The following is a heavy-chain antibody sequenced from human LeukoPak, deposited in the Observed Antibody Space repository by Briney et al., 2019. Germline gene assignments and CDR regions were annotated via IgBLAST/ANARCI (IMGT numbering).Heavy chain of an antibody. CDR2: IYTSGST. CDR3: ARAGGVKTAALDLDY. D-gene: IGHD6-25*01. CDR1: GGSISSGSYY. J-gene: IGHJ4*02. V-gene: IGHV4-61*02. Sequence: SQTLSLTCTVSGGSISSGSYYWSWIRQPAGKGLEWIGRIYTSGSTNYNPSLKSRVTISVDRSKNQFSLKLSSVTAADTAVYYCARAGGVKTAALDLDYWGQGTLVTVSS.